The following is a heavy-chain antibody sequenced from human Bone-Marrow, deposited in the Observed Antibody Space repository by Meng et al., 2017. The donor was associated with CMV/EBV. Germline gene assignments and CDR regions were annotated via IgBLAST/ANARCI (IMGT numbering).Heavy chain of an antibody. CDR1: VCACRVYI. CDR2: NNHSRST. J-gene: IGHJ1*01. D-gene: IGHD3-16*01. V-gene: IGHV4-34*01. CDR3: ARGVYYYRH. Sequence: QVQLKQRGAGLSKPLETLPLTSAVDVCACRVYIRGWGRQPRGKGLEWIGENNHSRSTNYDPSLKSRVTISVDTSKNQFSLKLSSVSAADTAVYYCARGVYYYRHWGQGTLVTVSS.